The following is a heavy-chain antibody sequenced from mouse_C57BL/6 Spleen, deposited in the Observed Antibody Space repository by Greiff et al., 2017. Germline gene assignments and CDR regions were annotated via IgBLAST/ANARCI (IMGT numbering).Heavy chain of an antibody. V-gene: IGHV5-2*03. Sequence: VKLVESGGGLVHPGEPLKRSSESNEYEFPSHDMSWVRKTPEKRLELVATINSDGGSTYYPDTMERRFIISRDNPKKTLYMQMSSQRSEDTALYNCARRRGYGAMDYWGQGTSVTVSS. CDR1: EYEFPSHD. J-gene: IGHJ4*01. CDR2: INSDGGST. CDR3: ARRRGYGAMDY. D-gene: IGHD3-1*01.